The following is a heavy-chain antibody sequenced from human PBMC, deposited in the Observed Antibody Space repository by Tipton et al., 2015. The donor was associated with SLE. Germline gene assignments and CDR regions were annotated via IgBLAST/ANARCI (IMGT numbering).Heavy chain of an antibody. V-gene: IGHV4-34*01. CDR3: ARGSAQLFLDWLSCYYYGMDV. CDR1: GGSFSGYY. D-gene: IGHD3-3*01. CDR2: IYHSGST. Sequence: TLSLTCAVYGGSFSGYYWSWIRQPPGKGLEWIGEIYHSGSTNYNPSLNSRVTISVDTSKNQFSLKLSSVTAADTAVYYCARGSAQLFLDWLSCYYYGMDVWAQVTTVTVS. J-gene: IGHJ6*02.